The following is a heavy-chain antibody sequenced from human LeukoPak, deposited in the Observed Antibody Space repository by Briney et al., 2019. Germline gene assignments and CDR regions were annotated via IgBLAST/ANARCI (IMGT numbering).Heavy chain of an antibody. J-gene: IGHJ4*02. V-gene: IGHV1-18*04. CDR1: GYTFTSYY. Sequence: GASVKVSCKASGYTFTSYYMHWVRQAPGQGLEWMGWISAYHGHTKYAQKLQGRVTMTTDTSTSTAYMELRSLRSDDTAVYYCARVRTTLLDNWGQGTLVTVSS. CDR3: ARVRTTLLDN. CDR2: ISAYHGHT. D-gene: IGHD2/OR15-2a*01.